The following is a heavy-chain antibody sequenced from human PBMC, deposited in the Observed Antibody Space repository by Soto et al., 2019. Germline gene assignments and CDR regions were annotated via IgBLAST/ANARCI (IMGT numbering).Heavy chain of an antibody. V-gene: IGHV1-8*01. Sequence: QVQLVQSGAEVREPGASVKVSCKASGYSFTSLDINWVRQTAGQGLEWMGWMQPNTGRTGYAQKFQGIVTMTRDTSINTAYMELTTLTSDDTAFYYCARGVSAGVDYWGQGTLVTVSS. CDR2: MQPNTGRT. D-gene: IGHD1-26*01. CDR3: ARGVSAGVDY. CDR1: GYSFTSLD. J-gene: IGHJ4*02.